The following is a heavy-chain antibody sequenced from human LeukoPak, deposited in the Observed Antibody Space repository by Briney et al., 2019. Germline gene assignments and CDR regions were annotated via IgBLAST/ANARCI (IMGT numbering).Heavy chain of an antibody. CDR2: VYTSGST. J-gene: IGHJ5*02. CDR3: AREKIGYYDGSGRGWFDP. V-gene: IGHV4-61*02. CDR1: GNSISSGDNY. D-gene: IGHD3-22*01. Sequence: SETLSLTCTVSGNSISSGDNYWSWIRQPAGKGLEWIGRVYTSGSTNYNPSLKSRVTISVDTSKKQFSLKLSSVTAADTAVYYCAREKIGYYDGSGRGWFDPWGQGTLVTVSS.